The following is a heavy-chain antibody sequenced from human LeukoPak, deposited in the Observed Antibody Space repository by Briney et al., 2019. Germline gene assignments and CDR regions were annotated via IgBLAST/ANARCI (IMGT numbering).Heavy chain of an antibody. D-gene: IGHD3-22*01. J-gene: IGHJ3*02. Sequence: GASVKVSCKASGYTFTSYGISWVRQAPGQGLEWMGWISAYNGNTNYAQKLQGRVTMTTDTSTSTAYMELRSLRSDDTAVYYCARNYDQVSNDALDIWGQGTMVTVSS. V-gene: IGHV1-18*01. CDR2: ISAYNGNT. CDR3: ARNYDQVSNDALDI. CDR1: GYTFTSYG.